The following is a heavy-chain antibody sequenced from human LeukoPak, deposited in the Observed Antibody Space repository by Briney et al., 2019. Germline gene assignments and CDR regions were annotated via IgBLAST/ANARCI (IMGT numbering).Heavy chain of an antibody. J-gene: IGHJ4*02. CDR1: GDSVFSSSAA. CDR2: TYYRSKWYN. CDR3: ARDLSLRFDY. D-gene: IGHD3-16*01. Sequence: SQTLSLTCAISGDSVFSSSAAWNWIRQSPSRGLEWLGRTYYRSKWYNDYAISVKSRITINPDTSKNQFSLQVKSVTPEDTAVYYCARDLSLRFDYWGQGTQVTVSS. V-gene: IGHV6-1*01.